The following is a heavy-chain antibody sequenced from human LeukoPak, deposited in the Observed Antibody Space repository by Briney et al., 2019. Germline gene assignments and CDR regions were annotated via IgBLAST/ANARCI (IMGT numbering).Heavy chain of an antibody. CDR1: GFTFSNYW. Sequence: GGSLRLSCEGSGFTFSNYWMTWVRQAPGKGLEWVANIKPDGSEKHYADSMESRFTISRDNAKNSLYLQMNSLRAEDTAVYYCARDLDTYVVLIAYDTFDIWGQGTMVTVSS. CDR3: ARDLDTYVVLIAYDTFDI. V-gene: IGHV3-7*01. J-gene: IGHJ3*02. D-gene: IGHD2-21*01. CDR2: IKPDGSEK.